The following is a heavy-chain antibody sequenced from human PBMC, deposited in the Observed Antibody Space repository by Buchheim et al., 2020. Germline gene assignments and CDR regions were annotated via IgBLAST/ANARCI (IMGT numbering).Heavy chain of an antibody. J-gene: IGHJ6*02. CDR2: IKQDGSEK. CDR1: GFMFSTYW. Sequence: EVQLVESGGVLVQPGGSLRLSCAASGFMFSTYWMSWVRQAPGKGLEWVANIKQDGSEKNYVDSVEGRFTISRDNAKNSLDLLMNSLRVEDTGVYFCVRASSTVRAYYYGMDVWGQGTT. D-gene: IGHD4-11*01. V-gene: IGHV3-7*04. CDR3: VRASSTVRAYYYGMDV.